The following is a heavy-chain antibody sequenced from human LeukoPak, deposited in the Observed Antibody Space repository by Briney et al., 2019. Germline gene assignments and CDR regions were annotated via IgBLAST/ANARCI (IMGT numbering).Heavy chain of an antibody. CDR3: VRGSTLRHYQY. CDR2: IYYSGST. J-gene: IGHJ4*02. V-gene: IGHV4-39*01. Sequence: TSETLSLNCTVSGGSISSSTYYWGWIRRPPGKGLEWIGSIYYSGSTYYNPSLKSRVTVSVDTSKNQFSLKLSSVTAADTAVYYCVRGSTLRHYQYWGQGTLVTVSS. D-gene: IGHD3-16*01. CDR1: GGSISSSTYY.